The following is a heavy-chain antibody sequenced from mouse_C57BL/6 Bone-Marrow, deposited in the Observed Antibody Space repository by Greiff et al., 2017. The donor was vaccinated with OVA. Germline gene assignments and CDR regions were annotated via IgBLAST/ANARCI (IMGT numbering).Heavy chain of an antibody. V-gene: IGHV2-2*01. CDR3: ARNRESYYYGSSYDAMDY. J-gene: IGHJ4*01. D-gene: IGHD1-1*01. CDR2: IWSGGST. CDR1: GFSLTSYG. Sequence: QVQLQQSGPGLVQPSQRLSITCTVSGFSLTSYGVHWVRQSPGKGLEWLGVIWSGGSTDYNAAFISRLSISKDNSKSQVFFKMNSLQADDTAIYYCARNRESYYYGSSYDAMDYWGQGTSVTVSS.